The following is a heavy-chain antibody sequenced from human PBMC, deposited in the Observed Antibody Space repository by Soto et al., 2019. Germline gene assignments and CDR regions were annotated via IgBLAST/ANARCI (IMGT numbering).Heavy chain of an antibody. J-gene: IGHJ6*03. D-gene: IGHD2-2*01. CDR1: GFTFSSYA. V-gene: IGHV3-64D*08. Sequence: GGSLRLSCSASGFTFSSYAMHWVRQAPGKGLEYVSAISSNGGSTYYADSVKGRLTISRDNSKNTLYLQMSSLRAEDTAVYYCVRGCFFFCSGCYAGDYYYYYMDVWGKGTTVTVSS. CDR2: ISSNGGST. CDR3: VRGCFFFCSGCYAGDYYYYYMDV.